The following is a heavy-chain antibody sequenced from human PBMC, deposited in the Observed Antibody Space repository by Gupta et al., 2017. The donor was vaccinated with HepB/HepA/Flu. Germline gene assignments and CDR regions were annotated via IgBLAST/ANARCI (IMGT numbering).Heavy chain of an antibody. Sequence: QVQLQESGPGLVKPSETLSLTCTVSGGSIRSYSWSWIRQPPGKGLEWIGYIYYSGTTNYNPSLKSRVTMSVDTSKNQFSLKLTSVTAADTAVYYCARGRGTYYYYGMGVWGQGTTVTVSS. J-gene: IGHJ6*02. CDR1: GGSIRSYS. CDR3: ARGRGTYYYYGMGV. V-gene: IGHV4-59*08. CDR2: IYYSGTT. D-gene: IGHD1-1*01.